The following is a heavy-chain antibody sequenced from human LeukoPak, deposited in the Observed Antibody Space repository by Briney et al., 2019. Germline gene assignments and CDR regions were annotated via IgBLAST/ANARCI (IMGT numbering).Heavy chain of an antibody. D-gene: IGHD6-13*01. V-gene: IGHV3-38-3*01. CDR1: GFTVSSNE. Sequence: PGGSLRLSCAASGFTVSSNEMSWVRQAPGKGLEWVSSISGGSTYYADSVKGRFTISRDNSKNTLYLQMNSLRAEDTAVYYCARDPEQQLVGRLDYWGQGTLVTVSS. CDR3: ARDPEQQLVGRLDY. J-gene: IGHJ4*02. CDR2: ISGGST.